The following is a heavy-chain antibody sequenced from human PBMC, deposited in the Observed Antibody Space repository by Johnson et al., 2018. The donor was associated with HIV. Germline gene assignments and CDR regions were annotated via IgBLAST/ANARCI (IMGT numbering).Heavy chain of an antibody. CDR1: GFTFDDYG. V-gene: IGHV3-13*01. Sequence: VHLVESGGGVVRPGGSLRLSCAASGFTFDDYGMSWVRQATGKGLEWVSAIGTAGDTYYPGSVKGRFTISRENAKNSLYLQMNSLRVEDTAVYYCAKMSRGRQDAFDIWGQGAMVSVSA. D-gene: IGHD3-16*01. CDR2: IGTAGDT. J-gene: IGHJ3*02. CDR3: AKMSRGRQDAFDI.